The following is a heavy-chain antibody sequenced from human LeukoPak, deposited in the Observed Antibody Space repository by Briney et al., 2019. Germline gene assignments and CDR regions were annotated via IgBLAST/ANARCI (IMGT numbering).Heavy chain of an antibody. CDR2: IGWNSGGI. Sequence: GGSLRLSCAASGFTFDDYAMHWVRQAPGKGLEWVSGIGWNSGGIVYADSVKGRFTISRDNAKNSLYLQMNSLGAEDTALYYCVKMTADGFLDHWGQGTLFTLSS. CDR1: GFTFDDYA. V-gene: IGHV3-9*01. J-gene: IGHJ4*02. D-gene: IGHD2-21*02. CDR3: VKMTADGFLDH.